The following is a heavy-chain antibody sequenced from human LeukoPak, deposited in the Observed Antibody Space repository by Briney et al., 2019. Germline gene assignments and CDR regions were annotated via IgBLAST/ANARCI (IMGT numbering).Heavy chain of an antibody. CDR2: ISGSGGST. D-gene: IGHD3-10*01. J-gene: IGHJ4*02. V-gene: IGHV3-23*01. CDR3: AKDDGEYYYGSGSYPF. Sequence: GGSLRLSCAASGFTFSDYAMSWVRQAPGKGLEWDSAISGSGGSTYYADSVKGRFTISRDNSKNTLYLQMNSLRAEDTAVYYCAKDDGEYYYGSGSYPFWGQGTLVTVSS. CDR1: GFTFSDYA.